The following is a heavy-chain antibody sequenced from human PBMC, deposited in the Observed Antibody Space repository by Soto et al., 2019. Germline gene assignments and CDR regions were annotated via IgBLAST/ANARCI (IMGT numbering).Heavy chain of an antibody. CDR1: GYTFTSYD. CDR2: MNPNSGNT. J-gene: IGHJ5*02. CDR3: ARQARRRTSNWFDP. Sequence: GASVKVSCKASGYTFTSYDINWVRQATGQGLEWMGWMNPNSGNTGYAQKFQGRVTMTRNTSISTAYMELSSLRSEDTAAYYCARQARRRTSNWFDPWGQGTLVTVSS. V-gene: IGHV1-8*01.